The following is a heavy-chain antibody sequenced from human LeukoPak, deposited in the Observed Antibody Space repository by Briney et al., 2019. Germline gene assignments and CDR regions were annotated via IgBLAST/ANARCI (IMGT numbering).Heavy chain of an antibody. CDR3: AKTKVPSRGWVATDC. J-gene: IGHJ4*02. Sequence: GGSVRLYCAASGFTFNRYALSWVRQAPGMVLEWVSGISYSGGSTYYADSVKGRFTISRDNPKNMVSLIMNSLRGEDTAVYYCAKTKVPSRGWVATDCWGQGTLVTVSS. CDR1: GFTFNRYA. D-gene: IGHD6-19*01. V-gene: IGHV3-23*01. CDR2: ISYSGGST.